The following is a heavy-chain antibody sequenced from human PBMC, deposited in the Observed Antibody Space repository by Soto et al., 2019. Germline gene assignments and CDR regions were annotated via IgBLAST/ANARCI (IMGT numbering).Heavy chain of an antibody. Sequence: VESLKISCKGSGYSFTSYWISWVRQMPGKGLEWMGRIDPSDSYTNYSPSFQGHVTISADKSISTAYLQWSSLKASDTAMYYCARHPTGGAAATFWGQGTLVTAPQ. J-gene: IGHJ4*02. CDR2: IDPSDSYT. CDR3: ARHPTGGAAATF. CDR1: GYSFTSYW. V-gene: IGHV5-10-1*01. D-gene: IGHD6-13*01.